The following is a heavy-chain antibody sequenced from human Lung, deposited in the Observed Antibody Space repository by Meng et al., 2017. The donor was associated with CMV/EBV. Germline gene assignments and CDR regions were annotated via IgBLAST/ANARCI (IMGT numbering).Heavy chain of an antibody. V-gene: IGHV4-4*02. CDR3: ASFPPPGKQWLVTDY. D-gene: IGHD6-19*01. J-gene: IGHJ4*02. CDR2: IYHSGST. Sequence: VEVTGSGPGLVKPSAHLSPTCAVLGVSISSSDWWSWVRQPPGKGLEWIGEIYHSGSTNYNPSLKSRVTISVDKSKNQFSLKLSSVSAADTAVYYCASFPPPGKQWLVTDYWGQGTLVTVSS. CDR1: GVSISSSDW.